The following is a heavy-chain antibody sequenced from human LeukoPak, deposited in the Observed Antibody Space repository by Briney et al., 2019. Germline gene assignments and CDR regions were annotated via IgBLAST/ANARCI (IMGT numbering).Heavy chain of an antibody. CDR2: IYGGGST. Sequence: GGSLRLSCAASGFTVSSNYMSWVRQAPGKGLEWVSVIYGGGSTYYADSVKGRFTISRDNSKNTLYLQMNSLRAEDTAVYYCARGANYDILTGYMYYFDYWGQGTLVTVSS. V-gene: IGHV3-66*02. CDR3: ARGANYDILTGYMYYFDY. J-gene: IGHJ4*02. CDR1: GFTVSSNY. D-gene: IGHD3-9*01.